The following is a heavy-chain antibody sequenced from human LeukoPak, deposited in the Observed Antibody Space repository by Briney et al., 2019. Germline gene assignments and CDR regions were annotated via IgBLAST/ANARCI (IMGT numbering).Heavy chain of an antibody. D-gene: IGHD6-19*01. CDR1: GYTFTGYY. V-gene: IGHV1-2*02. J-gene: IGHJ3*02. CDR2: INPNSGGT. CDR3: ARDRALAGTNVDAFDI. Sequence: ASVKVSCKASGYTFTGYYIHWVRQAPGQGLEWMGWINPNSGGTNYAQNFQGRVTMTRDTSISTACMELRRLRSDDTAVYYCARDRALAGTNVDAFDIWGQGTMVTVSS.